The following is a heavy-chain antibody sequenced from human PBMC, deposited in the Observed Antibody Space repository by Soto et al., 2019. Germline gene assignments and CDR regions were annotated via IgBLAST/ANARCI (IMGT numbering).Heavy chain of an antibody. Sequence: QVQVVQSGAEVKKPGASVKVSCKASGYTFTSYAMHWVRQAPGQRLEWMGWINAGNGNTKYSQKFQGRVTITRDTSASTAYMELSSLRSEDTAVYYCARDFWQDSSGWTSPFDYWGQGTLVTVSS. J-gene: IGHJ4*02. D-gene: IGHD6-19*01. CDR1: GYTFTSYA. V-gene: IGHV1-3*01. CDR3: ARDFWQDSSGWTSPFDY. CDR2: INAGNGNT.